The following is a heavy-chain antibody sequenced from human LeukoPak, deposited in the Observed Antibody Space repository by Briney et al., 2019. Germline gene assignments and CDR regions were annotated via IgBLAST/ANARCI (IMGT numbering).Heavy chain of an antibody. CDR3: AKDRPQYSSFPYGLDA. CDR1: GFTFSAYA. D-gene: IGHD3-22*01. CDR2: TSYDGTIK. V-gene: IGHV3-30*18. Sequence: QAGGSLRLSCAASGFTFSAYAMHWVRQAPGKGLEWVAVTSYDGTIKYYADSVKGRFTISRDNYKNILHLQMDSLRAEDTAVYYCAKDRPQYSSFPYGLDAWGQGTTVTVSS. J-gene: IGHJ6*02.